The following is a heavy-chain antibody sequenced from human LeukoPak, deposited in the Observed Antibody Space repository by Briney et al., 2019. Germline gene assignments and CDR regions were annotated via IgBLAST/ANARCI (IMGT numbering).Heavy chain of an antibody. CDR2: IYPDESNN. Sequence: GESLKISCKGSGYSFPTYWIAWVRQLPGKGLGGMGIIYPDESNNRYSPSFQGQVTISADKSISTAYLQWSSLKASDTAMYYCARPPSRGYSSSFEYWGQGTLVTVSS. CDR3: ARPPSRGYSSSFEY. D-gene: IGHD2-2*03. V-gene: IGHV5-51*01. CDR1: GYSFPTYW. J-gene: IGHJ4*02.